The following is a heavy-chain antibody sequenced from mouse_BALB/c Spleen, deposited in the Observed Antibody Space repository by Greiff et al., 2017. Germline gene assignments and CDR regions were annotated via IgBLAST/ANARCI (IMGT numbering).Heavy chain of an antibody. CDR1: GYAFTNYL. D-gene: IGHD2-4*01. CDR2: INPGSGGT. CDR3: ARSDYDYDGAY. Sequence: VKLQQSGAELVRPGTSVKVSCKASGYAFTNYLIEWVKQRPGQGLEWIGVINPGSGGTNYNEKFKGKATLTADKSSSTAYMQLSSLTSDDSAVYFCARSDYDYDGAYWGQGTLVTVSA. J-gene: IGHJ3*01. V-gene: IGHV1-54*01.